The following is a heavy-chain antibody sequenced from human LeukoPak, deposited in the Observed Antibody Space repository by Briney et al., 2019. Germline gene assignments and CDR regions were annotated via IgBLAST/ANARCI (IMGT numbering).Heavy chain of an antibody. CDR1: GFTFSSYA. CDR3: VKHSAPVLAAARFDY. V-gene: IGHV3-23*01. J-gene: IGHJ4*02. CDR2: ISGSGGST. Sequence: GGSLRLSCAASGFTFSSYAMSWVRQAPGKGLEWVSAISGSGGSTYYADSVKGRFTISRDNSKNTLYLQMNSLRAEDTALYYCVKHSAPVLAAARFDYWGQGNLVTVSS. D-gene: IGHD2-2*01.